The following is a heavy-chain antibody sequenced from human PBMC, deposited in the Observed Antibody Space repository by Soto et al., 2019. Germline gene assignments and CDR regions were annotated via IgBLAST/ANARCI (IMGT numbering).Heavy chain of an antibody. Sequence: GESLKISCKGSGYSFTSYWISWVRQMPGKGLEWMGRIDPSDSYTNYSPSFQGHVTISAGKSISTAYLQWSSLKASDTAMYYCARLRDYDLIFDYWGQGTLVTVSS. J-gene: IGHJ4*02. V-gene: IGHV5-10-1*01. CDR2: IDPSDSYT. CDR3: ARLRDYDLIFDY. D-gene: IGHD4-17*01. CDR1: GYSFTSYW.